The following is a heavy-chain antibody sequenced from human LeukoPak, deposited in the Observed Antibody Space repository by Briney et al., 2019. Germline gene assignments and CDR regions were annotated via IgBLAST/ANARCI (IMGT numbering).Heavy chain of an antibody. CDR2: VSYDGSNK. CDR3: ARDPVEMATMPFDY. J-gene: IGHJ4*02. Sequence: GGSLRLSCAASGFTFSSYAMHWVRQAPGKGLEWVAVVSYDGSNKYYADSVKGRFTISRDNSKNTLYLQMNSLRAEDTAVYYCARDPVEMATMPFDYWGQGTLVTVSS. CDR1: GFTFSSYA. V-gene: IGHV3-30*04. D-gene: IGHD5-24*01.